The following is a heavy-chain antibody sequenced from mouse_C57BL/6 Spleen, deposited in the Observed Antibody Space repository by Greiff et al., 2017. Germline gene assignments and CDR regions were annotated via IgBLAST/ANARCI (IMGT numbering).Heavy chain of an antibody. V-gene: IGHV1-64*01. D-gene: IGHD1-1*01. CDR3: AKGGYYGSSYTWYFDV. J-gene: IGHJ1*03. CDR2: IHPNSGST. Sequence: VQLQQPGAELVKPGASVKLSCKASGYTFTSYWMHWVKQRPGQGLEWIGMIHPNSGSTNYNEKFKSKATLTVDKSSSTAYMQLSSLTSEDSAVYYCAKGGYYGSSYTWYFDVWGTGTTVTVSS. CDR1: GYTFTSYW.